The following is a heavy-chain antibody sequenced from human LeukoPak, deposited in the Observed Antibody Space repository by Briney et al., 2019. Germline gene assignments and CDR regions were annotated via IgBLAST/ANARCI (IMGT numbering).Heavy chain of an antibody. Sequence: SETLSLTCTVSGGSISCYYWSWVRQPPGKGLEWIGYIYYSGSTNYNPSLKSRVTISVDTSKNQFSLKLSSVTAADTAVYYCARVRPNHWETDFDYWGQGTLVTVSS. CDR3: ARVRPNHWETDFDY. D-gene: IGHD1-26*01. CDR1: GGSISCYY. J-gene: IGHJ4*02. CDR2: IYYSGST. V-gene: IGHV4-59*01.